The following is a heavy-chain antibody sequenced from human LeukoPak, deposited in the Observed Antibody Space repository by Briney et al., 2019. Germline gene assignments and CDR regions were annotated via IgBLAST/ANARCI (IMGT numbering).Heavy chain of an antibody. V-gene: IGHV1-2*04. J-gene: IGHJ4*02. CDR3: ATQIGAYSSSWYYFDY. D-gene: IGHD6-13*01. CDR2: INPNSGGT. CDR1: GYTLTGYY. Sequence: GASVKVSCKASGYTLTGYYMHWVRQAPGQGLEWMGWINPNSGGTNYAQKFQGWVTMTRDTSISTAYMELSRLRSDDTAVYYCATQIGAYSSSWYYFDYWGQGTLVTVSS.